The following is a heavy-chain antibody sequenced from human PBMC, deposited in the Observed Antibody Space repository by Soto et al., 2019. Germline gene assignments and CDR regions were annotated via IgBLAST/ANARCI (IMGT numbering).Heavy chain of an antibody. CDR1: GYTFTSNG. D-gene: IGHD3-9*01. CDR2: TSAYNGNT. J-gene: IGHJ4*02. V-gene: IGHV1-18*01. Sequence: GTSVKVSCKASGYTFTSNGISWVRQAPGQGLEWMGWTSAYNGNTNYAQKLQGRVTMTTDTSTSTAYMELRSLRSDDTAVYYCARSAYYDILTGYYNVMGYWGQGTLVTVSS. CDR3: ARSAYYDILTGYYNVMGY.